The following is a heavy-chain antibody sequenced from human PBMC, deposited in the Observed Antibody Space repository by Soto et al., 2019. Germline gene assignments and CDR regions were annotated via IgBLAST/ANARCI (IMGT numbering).Heavy chain of an antibody. V-gene: IGHV3-74*03. J-gene: IGHJ4*02. Sequence: VGSLRLSCAASGFTFGDYWMHWVRQPPGKGPEWVSRMTGDGRTTQYADSVKGRFTASRDNAKSTLYLQMNSLRAEDTAVYYCATAEVDYWGPGTLVTVSS. CDR2: MTGDGRTT. CDR3: ATAEVDY. CDR1: GFTFGDYW.